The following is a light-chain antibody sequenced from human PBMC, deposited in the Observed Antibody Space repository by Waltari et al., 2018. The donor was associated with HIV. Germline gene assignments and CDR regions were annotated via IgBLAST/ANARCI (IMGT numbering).Light chain of an antibody. V-gene: IGLV2-23*02. J-gene: IGLJ2*01. Sequence: SALTQPASVSGSPGQSITISCTGASSGVGVYNFVSWYQHRPGRAPRLLIYDDTQRPSGISSRFSGSKSGNSASLTISGLRPEDEADYYCSSYIGGSTVIFGGGTKVTAL. CDR3: SSYIGGSTVI. CDR2: DDT. CDR1: SSGVGVYNF.